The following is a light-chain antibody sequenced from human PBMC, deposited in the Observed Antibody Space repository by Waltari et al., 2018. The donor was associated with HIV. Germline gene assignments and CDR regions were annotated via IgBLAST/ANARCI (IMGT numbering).Light chain of an antibody. Sequence: DIQMTQSPSSLSASVGDRVTITCRASQTIDTYLNWYQQKPGKAPKLLIYAASSLQSGVPSRFSGSGSGTDFTLTISRLQPEDFATYYCQQSYSTPRTFGQGTKVEI. J-gene: IGKJ1*01. CDR3: QQSYSTPRT. CDR2: AAS. CDR1: QTIDTY. V-gene: IGKV1-39*01.